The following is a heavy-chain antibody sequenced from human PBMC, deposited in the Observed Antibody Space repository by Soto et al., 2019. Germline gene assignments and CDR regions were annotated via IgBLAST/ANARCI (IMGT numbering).Heavy chain of an antibody. V-gene: IGHV3-48*01. CDR3: ARARHSGTYFDY. CDR1: GFSFSTYN. CDR2: ISSSSSTI. Sequence: GGSLRLSCAASGFSFSTYNINWVRQAPGKGLEWVSYISSSSSTIYYADSVKGRLTISRDNAKNSLFLKMNSLRVEDTAVYYCARARHSGTYFDYWGQGTLVTVSS. D-gene: IGHD1-26*01. J-gene: IGHJ4*02.